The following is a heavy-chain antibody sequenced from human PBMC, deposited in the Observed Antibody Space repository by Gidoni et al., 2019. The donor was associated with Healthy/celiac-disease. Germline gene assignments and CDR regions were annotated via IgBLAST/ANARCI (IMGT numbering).Heavy chain of an antibody. CDR2: IVVGSGNT. CDR1: GFTFTSSA. V-gene: IGHV1-58*02. D-gene: IGHD6-13*01. Sequence: QMQLVQSGPEVKKPGTSVKVSCKASGFTFTSSAMQWVRQARGQRLEWIGWIVVGSGNTNYAQKFQERVTITRDMSTSTAYMELSSLRSEDTAVYYCARVEGAAAGMWGDDYYYYGMDVWGQGTTVTVSS. CDR3: ARVEGAAAGMWGDDYYYYGMDV. J-gene: IGHJ6*02.